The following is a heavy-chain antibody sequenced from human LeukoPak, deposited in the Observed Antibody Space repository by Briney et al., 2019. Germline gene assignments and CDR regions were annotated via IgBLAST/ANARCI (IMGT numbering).Heavy chain of an antibody. V-gene: IGHV1-8*01. CDR3: ARGAPIVVVPAAIVQTLDS. CDR2: MNPNSGNT. J-gene: IGHJ4*02. D-gene: IGHD2-2*02. Sequence: ASVKVSCKASGYTFTSYDIKWVRQAPGQGLEWMGWMNPNSGNTGYAQKFQGRVTMTRNTSISTAYMELSSLRSEDTAVYYCARGAPIVVVPAAIVQTLDSWGQGTLVTVSS. CDR1: GYTFTSYD.